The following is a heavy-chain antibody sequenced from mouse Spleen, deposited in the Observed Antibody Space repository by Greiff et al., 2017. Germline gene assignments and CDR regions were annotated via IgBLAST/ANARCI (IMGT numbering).Heavy chain of an antibody. V-gene: IGHV2-6-1*01. J-gene: IGHJ4*01. CDR3: ARHAHYDYETGAMDY. Sequence: QVQLQQSGPGLVAPSQSLSITCTVSGFSLTSYGVHWVRQPPGKGLEWLVVIWSDGSTTYNSALKSRLSISKDNSKSQVFLKMNSLQTDDTAMYYCARHAHYDYETGAMDYWGQGTSVTVSS. D-gene: IGHD2-4*01. CDR1: GFSLTSYG. CDR2: IWSDGST.